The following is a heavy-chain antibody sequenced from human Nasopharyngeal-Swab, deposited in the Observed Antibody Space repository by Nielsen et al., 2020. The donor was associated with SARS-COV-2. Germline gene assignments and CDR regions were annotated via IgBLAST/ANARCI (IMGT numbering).Heavy chain of an antibody. V-gene: IGHV4-61*02. CDR1: GGSISSGGYY. CDR3: ARPRYSSSWGPFDY. J-gene: IGHJ4*02. D-gene: IGHD6-13*01. Sequence: SETLSLTCTVSGGSISSGGYYWSWIRQPAGKGLEWIGRIYTSGSNTYNPSLKSRVTISVDTSKNQFSLKLSSVTAADTAVYYCARPRYSSSWGPFDYWGQGTLVTVSS. CDR2: IYTSGSN.